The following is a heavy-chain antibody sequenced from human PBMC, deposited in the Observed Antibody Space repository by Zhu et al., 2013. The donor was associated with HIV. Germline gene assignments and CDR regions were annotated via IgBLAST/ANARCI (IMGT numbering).Heavy chain of an antibody. Sequence: QVLLVQSGTEVKRPGSSVKVSCEASGDSFSNFAVSWVRQAPGQGLEWLGGIIPIFGPPHSAQRFQGRVTISVDTSKKTAYMELRRLRSDDTAIYYCARGQNIVDPAVIRPDTYVFHFYDMDVWGQGTRSSSP. CDR1: GDSFSNFA. CDR3: ARGQNIVDPAVIRPDTYVFHFYDMDV. D-gene: IGHD2-15*01. CDR2: IIPIFGPP. V-gene: IGHV1-69*06. J-gene: IGHJ6*02.